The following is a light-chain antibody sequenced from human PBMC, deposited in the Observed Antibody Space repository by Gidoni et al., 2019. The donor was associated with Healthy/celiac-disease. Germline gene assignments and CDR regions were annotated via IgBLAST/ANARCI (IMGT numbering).Light chain of an antibody. Sequence: EIVLTQSPGTLSLSPGERATLSCRASQSVSSSYLAWYQQQPGQAPRLLIYGASSRATGTPGRISGRGSRAYFTLTISRVEPEDLVEYCWQRNGSSRWTFGQGTKVEIK. CDR1: QSVSSSY. CDR2: GAS. J-gene: IGKJ1*01. CDR3: QRNGSSRWT. V-gene: IGKV3-20*01.